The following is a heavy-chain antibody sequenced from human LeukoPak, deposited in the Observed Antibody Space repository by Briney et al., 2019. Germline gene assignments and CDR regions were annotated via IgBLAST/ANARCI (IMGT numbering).Heavy chain of an antibody. Sequence: PSETLSLTCAVYGGSFSGYYWSWIRQPPGKGLEWIGEINHSGSTNYNPSLKSRFTISVDTSKNQSSLNLSSVTAAATAVYYCARVGDIVVVPAYNWFDPWGQGTLVTVSS. J-gene: IGHJ5*02. D-gene: IGHD2-2*01. CDR1: GGSFSGYY. CDR2: INHSGST. CDR3: ARVGDIVVVPAYNWFDP. V-gene: IGHV4-34*01.